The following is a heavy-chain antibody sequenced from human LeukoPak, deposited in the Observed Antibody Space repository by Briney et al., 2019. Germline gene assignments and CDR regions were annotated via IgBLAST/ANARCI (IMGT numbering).Heavy chain of an antibody. CDR2: IYSSGNT. D-gene: IGHD3-22*01. CDR1: GGSISSGSHY. CDR3: ATGYYEPFAT. J-gene: IGHJ5*02. V-gene: IGHV4-61*02. Sequence: SQTLSLTCTVSGGSISSGSHYWSWIRQPAGKGLEWIGRIYSSGNTNYNPSLKSRVTISLDTSKNQFSLNLSSVTAADTAVYYCATGYYEPFATWGPGILVTVSS.